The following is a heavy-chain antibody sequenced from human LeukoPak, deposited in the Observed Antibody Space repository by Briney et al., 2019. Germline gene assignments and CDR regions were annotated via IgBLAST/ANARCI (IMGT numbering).Heavy chain of an antibody. J-gene: IGHJ4*02. D-gene: IGHD3-22*01. CDR1: GFTFSIYA. CDR3: AKDRPNYYGSNGHYYRRDGDY. V-gene: IGHV3-23*01. Sequence: GSLRLSCAASGFTFSIYAMSWVRQAPGKGLQWVSSITSSGDGTYYADSVKGRFTISRDNSEKILYMQMNRLRVEDTAVYFCAKDRPNYYGSNGHYYRRDGDYWGQGTLVTVSS. CDR2: ITSSGDGT.